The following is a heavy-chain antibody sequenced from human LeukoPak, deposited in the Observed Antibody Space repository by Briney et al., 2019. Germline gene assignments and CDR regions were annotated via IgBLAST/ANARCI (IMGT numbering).Heavy chain of an antibody. J-gene: IGHJ3*02. CDR3: ARDSLDYDSSGYYGNAFDI. CDR2: INAGNGNT. D-gene: IGHD3-22*01. V-gene: IGHV1-3*03. Sequence: ASVKVSCKASGYTFTSYAMHWVRQAPGQGLEWMGWINAGNGNTKYSQEFQGRVTITRDTSASTAYMELSSLRSEDMAVYYCARDSLDYDSSGYYGNAFDIWGQGAMVTVSS. CDR1: GYTFTSYA.